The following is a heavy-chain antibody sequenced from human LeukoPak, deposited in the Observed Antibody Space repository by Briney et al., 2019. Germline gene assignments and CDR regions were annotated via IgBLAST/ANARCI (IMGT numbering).Heavy chain of an antibody. V-gene: IGHV3-23*01. J-gene: IGHJ3*02. Sequence: GGSLRLSCAASGFTISSYAMSWVRQAPGKGLEWVSAISGSGGSTYYADSVKGRFTISRDNSKNTLYLQMNSLRAEDTAVYYCAKGDIVVVPAAIAAHAFDIWGQGTMVTVSS. CDR1: GFTISSYA. CDR3: AKGDIVVVPAAIAAHAFDI. D-gene: IGHD2-2*01. CDR2: ISGSGGST.